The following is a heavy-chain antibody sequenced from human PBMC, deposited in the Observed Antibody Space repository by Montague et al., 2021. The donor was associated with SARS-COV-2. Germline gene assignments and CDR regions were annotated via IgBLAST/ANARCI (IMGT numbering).Heavy chain of an antibody. CDR2: IKHDGSEK. D-gene: IGHD6-19*01. V-gene: IGHV3-7*01. CDR3: ARGSTGWYAIFGHYGMDV. J-gene: IGHJ6*02. Sequence: SLRLSCAASRFTFSDFWMNWVRQAPGKGLEWVADIKHDGSEKSYVDSMKGRFTISRDNAKNSLYLQMNSLRAEDTAVYYCARGSTGWYAIFGHYGMDVWGQGTTVTVSS. CDR1: RFTFSDFW.